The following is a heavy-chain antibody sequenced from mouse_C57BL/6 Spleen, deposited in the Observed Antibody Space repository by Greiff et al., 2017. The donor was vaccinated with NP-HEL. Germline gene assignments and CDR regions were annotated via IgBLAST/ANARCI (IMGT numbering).Heavy chain of an antibody. D-gene: IGHD1-1*01. CDR3: ARSHYYGSSYWYFDV. V-gene: IGHV1-81*01. CDR2: IYPRSGNT. J-gene: IGHJ1*03. CDR1: GYTFTSYG. Sequence: QVQLQQSGAELARPGASVKLSCKASGYTFTSYGISWVKQRTGQGLEWIGEIYPRSGNTYYNEKFKGKATLTADKSSSTEYMELRSLTSEDSAVYFCARSHYYGSSYWYFDVWGTGTTVTASS.